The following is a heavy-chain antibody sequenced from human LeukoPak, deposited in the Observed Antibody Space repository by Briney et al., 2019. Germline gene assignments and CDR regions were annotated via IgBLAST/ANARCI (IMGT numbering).Heavy chain of an antibody. D-gene: IGHD2-15*01. J-gene: IGHJ6*02. CDR3: TRGCSGGSCSRDAMDV. Sequence: GESLKISCKASGYSFSSDWIAWVRQMPGKGLEWMGIIFPVDSETTYSPSFQGQVTISADKSISTAYLQWSSLKASDTAMYYCTRGCSGGSCSRDAMDVWGQGTMVTVSS. CDR1: GYSFSSDW. CDR2: IFPVDSET. V-gene: IGHV5-51*01.